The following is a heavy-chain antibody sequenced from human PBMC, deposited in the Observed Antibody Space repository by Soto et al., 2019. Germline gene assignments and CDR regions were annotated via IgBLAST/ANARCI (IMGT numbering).Heavy chain of an antibody. CDR3: ARSTGYGDSYFDY. V-gene: IGHV4-59*01. CDR2: MYSSGST. J-gene: IGHJ4*02. CDR1: GRTITLYY. Sequence: SETLSLTCTVSGRTITLYYWNWIRRSPGKGLEWIGYMYSSGSTNYRSSLKSRVTISGDTSKNQFSLRLRSVTAADTAGYFCARSTGYGDSYFDYWGQG. D-gene: IGHD4-17*01.